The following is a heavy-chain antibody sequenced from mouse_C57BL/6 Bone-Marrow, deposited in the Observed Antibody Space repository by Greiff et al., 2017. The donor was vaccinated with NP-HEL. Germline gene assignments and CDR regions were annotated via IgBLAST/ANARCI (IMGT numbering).Heavy chain of an antibody. V-gene: IGHV1-61*01. CDR3: ARLRTAQATYYAMDY. CDR1: GYTFTSYW. Sequence: QVQLQQPGAELVRPGSSVKLSCKASGYTFTSYWMDWVKQRPGQGLEWIGNIYPSDSETHYNQKFKDKDTLTVDKSSSTAYMQLSSLTSEDSAVYYCARLRTAQATYYAMDYWGQGTSVTVSS. J-gene: IGHJ4*01. CDR2: IYPSDSET. D-gene: IGHD3-2*02.